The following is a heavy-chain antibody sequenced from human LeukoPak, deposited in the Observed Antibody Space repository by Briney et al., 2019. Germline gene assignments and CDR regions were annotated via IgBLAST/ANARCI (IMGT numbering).Heavy chain of an antibody. Sequence: SETLSLTCTVSGGSISSSSYYWGWIRQPPGKGLEWIGSIYYSGSTYYNPSLKSRVTISVDTSKNQFSLKLSSVTAADTAVYYCAGHNRIYSGSYWGQGTLVTVSS. V-gene: IGHV4-39*01. CDR1: GGSISSSSYY. J-gene: IGHJ4*02. CDR3: AGHNRIYSGSY. CDR2: IYYSGST. D-gene: IGHD1-26*01.